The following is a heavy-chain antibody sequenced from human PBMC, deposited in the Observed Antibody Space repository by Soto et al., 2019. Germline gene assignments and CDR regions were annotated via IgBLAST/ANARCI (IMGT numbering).Heavy chain of an antibody. V-gene: IGHV3-15*07. Sequence: GESLKISCAASGFTFSNAWMNWVRQAPGKGLEWVGRIKSKTDGGTTDYAAPVKGRFTISRDDSKNTLYLQMNSLKTEDTAVYYCTPSPKMATITWGQGTLVTVSS. CDR3: TPSPKMATIT. D-gene: IGHD5-12*01. CDR1: GFTFSNAW. J-gene: IGHJ5*02. CDR2: IKSKTDGGTT.